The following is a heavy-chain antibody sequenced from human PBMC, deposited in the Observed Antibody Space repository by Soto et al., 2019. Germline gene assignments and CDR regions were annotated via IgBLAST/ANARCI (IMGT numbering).Heavy chain of an antibody. Sequence: SETLSLTCTVSGGSISSYYWSWIRQPPGKGLEWIGYIYYSGSTNYNPSLKSRVTISVDTSKNQFSLKLSSVTAADTAVYYCARAVRYFDWAAQNWFDPWGQGTLVTVSS. D-gene: IGHD3-9*01. CDR2: IYYSGST. J-gene: IGHJ5*02. CDR1: GGSISSYY. CDR3: ARAVRYFDWAAQNWFDP. V-gene: IGHV4-59*01.